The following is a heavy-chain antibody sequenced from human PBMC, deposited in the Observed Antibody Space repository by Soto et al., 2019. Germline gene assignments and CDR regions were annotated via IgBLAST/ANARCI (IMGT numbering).Heavy chain of an antibody. V-gene: IGHV4-39*01. CDR1: GCPIRTTASH. Sequence: PSESLSHTCTHSGCPIRTTASHLGWIRQPPGKGLEWIGSIYYSGSTSYIPSLQSRVTMSVDTSKNQLSLKVSSVTAADTAVYYCARSGYSYGPNPLLYWGQG. J-gene: IGHJ4*02. D-gene: IGHD5-18*01. CDR2: IYYSGST. CDR3: ARSGYSYGPNPLLY.